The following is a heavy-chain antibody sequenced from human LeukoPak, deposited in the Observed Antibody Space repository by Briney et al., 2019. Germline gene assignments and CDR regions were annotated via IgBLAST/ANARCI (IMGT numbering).Heavy chain of an antibody. CDR3: ARDLITVVRGVIMENWFDP. V-gene: IGHV3-33*01. J-gene: IGHJ5*02. D-gene: IGHD3-10*01. CDR1: GFTFSSYG. Sequence: GGSLRLSCAASGFTFSSYGMHWVRQAPGKGLEWVAVIWYDGSNKYYADSVKGRFTISRDNSKNTLYLQMNSLRAEDTAVYYCARDLITVVRGVIMENWFDPWGQGTLVTVSS. CDR2: IWYDGSNK.